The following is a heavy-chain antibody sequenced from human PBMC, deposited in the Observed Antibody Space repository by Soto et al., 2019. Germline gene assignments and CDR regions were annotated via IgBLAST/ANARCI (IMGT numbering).Heavy chain of an antibody. CDR3: ARDGISPTVTTPIGMDV. CDR2: ISSSGTTI. J-gene: IGHJ6*02. Sequence: GGSLRLSCVASGVTFSSYSLNWVRQAPGKGLEWVSYISSSGTTIYYADSVKGRFTISRDNAKNSLYLQMNSLRAEDTAVYYCARDGISPTVTTPIGMDVWGQGTTVTVSS. V-gene: IGHV3-48*01. CDR1: GVTFSSYS. D-gene: IGHD4-17*01.